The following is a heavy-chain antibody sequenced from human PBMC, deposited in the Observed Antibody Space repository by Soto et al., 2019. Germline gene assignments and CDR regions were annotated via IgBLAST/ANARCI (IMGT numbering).Heavy chain of an antibody. J-gene: IGHJ4*02. CDR3: AKEGGGATVTTGDLYFDY. Sequence: QVQLVESGGGVVQPGRSLRLSCAASGFTFSSYGMHWVRQAPGKGLEWVAVISYDGSNKYYADSVKGRFTISRDNSKNTLYLQMNSLRAEGTAVYYCAKEGGGATVTTGDLYFDYWGQGTLVTVSS. CDR1: GFTFSSYG. V-gene: IGHV3-30*18. D-gene: IGHD4-17*01. CDR2: ISYDGSNK.